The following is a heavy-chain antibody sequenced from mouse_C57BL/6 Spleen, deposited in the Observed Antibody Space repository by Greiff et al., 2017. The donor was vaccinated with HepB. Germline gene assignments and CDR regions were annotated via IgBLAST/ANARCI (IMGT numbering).Heavy chain of an antibody. CDR3: ARFGAAQATPDY. J-gene: IGHJ3*01. CDR1: GYTFTSYW. V-gene: IGHV1-69*01. Sequence: QVQLQQPGAELVMPGASVKLSCKASGYTFTSYWMHWVKQRPGQGLEWIGEIDPTDSYTNYNQKFKGKSTLTVDKSSSTAYMQLSSLTSEDSAVYYCARFGAAQATPDYWGQGTLVTVSA. CDR2: IDPTDSYT. D-gene: IGHD3-2*02.